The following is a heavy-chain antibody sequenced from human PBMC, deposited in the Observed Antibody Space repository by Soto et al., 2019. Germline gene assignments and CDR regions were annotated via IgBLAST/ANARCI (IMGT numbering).Heavy chain of an antibody. CDR3: AGGMAGLDV. CDR1: GLSFNIYW. V-gene: IGHV3-74*01. CDR2: INSDGSHT. J-gene: IGHJ6*02. Sequence: EVQLVESGGGLVQPGGSLRLSCAASGLSFNIYWMHWVRQVPGKGLVWLARINSDGSHTIYVDSVKGRFTISRDNAKHTVFLKMDSLRDEDTGVYYCAGGMAGLDVWGQGTTVTVSS.